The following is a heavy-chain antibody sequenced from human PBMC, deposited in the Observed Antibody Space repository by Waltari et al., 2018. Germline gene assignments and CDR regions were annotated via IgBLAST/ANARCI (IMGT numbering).Heavy chain of an antibody. D-gene: IGHD3-10*01. CDR3: ARDDGDFHDY. Sequence: QVQLVQSGAEVKKPGASVKVSCKASGYTFTGYYIHWVRQAPGQGLEWMGWINPNRGGTNYAQKFQGRVTMTRETSVSTAYMEVSRPRSDDTAVYYCARDDGDFHDYWGQGTLVTVSS. V-gene: IGHV1-2*02. CDR2: INPNRGGT. J-gene: IGHJ4*02. CDR1: GYTFTGYY.